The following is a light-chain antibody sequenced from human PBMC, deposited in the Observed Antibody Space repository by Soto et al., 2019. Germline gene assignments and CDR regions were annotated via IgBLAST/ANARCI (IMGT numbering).Light chain of an antibody. CDR1: DSNIGSEN. CDR3: AAWDDSLKGWV. V-gene: IGLV1-44*01. J-gene: IGLJ3*02. Sequence: QSVLTQPPSASGTPGQRVTISSSGSDSNIGSENVNWYQQVPGTAPKLLIYANNQRPSGVPDRFSVSKSGTSASLAIGGLQSEDEADYYCAAWDDSLKGWVFGGGTKLTVL. CDR2: ANN.